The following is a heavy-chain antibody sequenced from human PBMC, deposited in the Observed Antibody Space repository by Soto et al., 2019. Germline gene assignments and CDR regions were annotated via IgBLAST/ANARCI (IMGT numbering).Heavy chain of an antibody. CDR2: IYHSGST. CDR3: ARDPDTSGFYREGHVED. Sequence: SETLSLTCVVSGYSISSGYYWGWIRQTPGKGLEWIGNIYHSGSTYDNPSLNSRVTISVDTSNNQFSLKMRFVTAADTAVYYCARDPDTSGFYREGHVEDWGQGARVTVS. V-gene: IGHV4-38-2*02. D-gene: IGHD3-22*01. J-gene: IGHJ4*02. CDR1: GYSISSGYY.